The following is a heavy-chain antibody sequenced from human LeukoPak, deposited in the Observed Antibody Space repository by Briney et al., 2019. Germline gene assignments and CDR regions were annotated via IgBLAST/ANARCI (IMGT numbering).Heavy chain of an antibody. CDR3: ARGYSDGYNSYYFDY. CDR2: IYSGGST. J-gene: IGHJ4*02. CDR1: GFTFSTNY. D-gene: IGHD5-24*01. Sequence: GGSLRLSCAASGFTFSTNYMSWVGQAPGKGLEGFSVIYSGGSTYYADSVKSRFTISRDNSKNTLYLQMNSLRAEDTAVYYCARGYSDGYNSYYFDYWGQGTLVTVSS. V-gene: IGHV3-53*01.